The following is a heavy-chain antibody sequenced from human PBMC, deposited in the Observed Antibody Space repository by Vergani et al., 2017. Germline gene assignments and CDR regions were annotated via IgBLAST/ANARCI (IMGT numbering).Heavy chain of an antibody. J-gene: IGHJ4*02. D-gene: IGHD3-10*01. CDR1: GFTFSDYY. V-gene: IGHV3-11*05. CDR3: ARQYGSGRIDY. Sequence: QVQLVESGGGLVKPGGSLRLSCAASGFTFSDYYMSWIRQAPGKGRGWVSYISSSSSYTNYADSVKGRFTSSRDNAKNSLYLQMNSLRAEETAVYYCARQYGSGRIDYWGQGTLVTVSS. CDR2: ISSSSSYT.